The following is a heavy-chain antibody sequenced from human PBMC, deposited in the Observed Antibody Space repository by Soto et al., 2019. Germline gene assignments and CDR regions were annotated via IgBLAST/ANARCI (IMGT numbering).Heavy chain of an antibody. CDR1: GFTFSDYY. CDR2: ISSGGGTI. CDR3: AREYCSGGSCYQYFQH. D-gene: IGHD2-15*01. Sequence: GGSLRLSCAASGFTFSDYYMSWIRQAPGKGLEWVSYISSGGGTIYYADSVKGRFTISRDNAKSSLYLQMNSLRAEDTAVYYCAREYCSGGSCYQYFQHWGQGTLVTVSS. J-gene: IGHJ1*01. V-gene: IGHV3-11*01.